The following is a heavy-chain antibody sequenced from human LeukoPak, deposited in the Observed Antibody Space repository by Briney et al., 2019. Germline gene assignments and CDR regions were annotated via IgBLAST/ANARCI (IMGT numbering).Heavy chain of an antibody. Sequence: SETLSLTCTVSGGSISSSSYYWGWIRQPPGKGLEWIGSIYYSGSTYYNPSLKSRVTISVDTSKNQFSLKLSSVTAADTAVYYCARDFPLPTSPQNIKGAFDIWGQGTMVTVSS. CDR1: GGSISSSSYY. D-gene: IGHD2-15*01. V-gene: IGHV4-39*07. CDR3: ARDFPLPTSPQNIKGAFDI. CDR2: IYYSGST. J-gene: IGHJ3*02.